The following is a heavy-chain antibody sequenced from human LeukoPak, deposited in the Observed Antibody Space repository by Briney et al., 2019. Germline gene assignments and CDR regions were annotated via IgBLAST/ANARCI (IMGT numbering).Heavy chain of an antibody. J-gene: IGHJ4*02. CDR2: INPNSGGT. Sequence: ASVKVSCKASGYTFTGYSMHWVRQAPGQGLEWMGWINPNSGGTNYAQKFQGRVTMTRDTSISTAYMELSRLRSDDTAVYYCARAVKQWLVPLGLYWGQGTLVTVSS. D-gene: IGHD6-19*01. V-gene: IGHV1-2*02. CDR3: ARAVKQWLVPLGLY. CDR1: GYTFTGYS.